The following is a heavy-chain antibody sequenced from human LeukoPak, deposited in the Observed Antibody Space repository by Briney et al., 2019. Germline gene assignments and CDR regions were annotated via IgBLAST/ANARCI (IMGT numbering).Heavy chain of an antibody. Sequence: GGSLRLSCAASGFTFNSYAMSWVRQAPGQGLEWVSSISGSGATIYYVDSVKGRFTISRDNSKNTLYLQMSSLRADDTAVYYCAKDAAGPEYWGQGTLVTVSS. D-gene: IGHD6-13*01. V-gene: IGHV3-23*01. CDR2: ISGSGATI. CDR1: GFTFNSYA. J-gene: IGHJ4*02. CDR3: AKDAAGPEY.